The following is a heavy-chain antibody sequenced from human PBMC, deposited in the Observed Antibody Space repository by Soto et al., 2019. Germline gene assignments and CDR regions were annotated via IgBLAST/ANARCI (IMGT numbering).Heavy chain of an antibody. CDR3: ARDRYDSSGYYPTYYYYYGMDV. Sequence: GGSLRLSCAASGFTFSSYGMHWVRQAPGKGLEWVAVIWYDGSNKYYADSVKGRFTISRDNSKNTLYLQMNSLRAEDTAVYYCARDRYDSSGYYPTYYYYYGMDVWGQGTTVTVSS. CDR2: IWYDGSNK. D-gene: IGHD3-22*01. J-gene: IGHJ6*02. CDR1: GFTFSSYG. V-gene: IGHV3-33*01.